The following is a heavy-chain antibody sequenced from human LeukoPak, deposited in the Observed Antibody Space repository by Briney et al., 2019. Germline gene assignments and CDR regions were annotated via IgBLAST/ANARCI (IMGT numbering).Heavy chain of an antibody. Sequence: GASVKVSCKASGYTFTNNYMQWVRQAPGQGLEWMGIIHSGSGSTTYAQKFQGRVTMTRDTSTSTVYMELSSLRSEDTALYYCARDGTYHNCDYWGQGTLVTVSS. CDR3: ARDGTYHNCDY. D-gene: IGHD1-1*01. CDR1: GYTFTNNY. J-gene: IGHJ4*02. CDR2: IHSGSGST. V-gene: IGHV1-46*01.